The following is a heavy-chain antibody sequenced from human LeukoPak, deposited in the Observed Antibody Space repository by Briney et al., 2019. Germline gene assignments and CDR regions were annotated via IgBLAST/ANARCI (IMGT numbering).Heavy chain of an antibody. CDR2: ISWDGGSP. Sequence: GGSLRLSCAASGFTFDDYTMHWVRQAPGKGLEWVSLISWDGGSPYYADSVKGRFTISRDNSKNSLYLQMNSLRAEDTALYYCATGSYYYDSSGYYYGYDAFNIWGQGTMVTVSS. D-gene: IGHD3-22*01. CDR3: ATGSYYYDSSGYYYGYDAFNI. CDR1: GFTFDDYT. V-gene: IGHV3-43D*03. J-gene: IGHJ3*02.